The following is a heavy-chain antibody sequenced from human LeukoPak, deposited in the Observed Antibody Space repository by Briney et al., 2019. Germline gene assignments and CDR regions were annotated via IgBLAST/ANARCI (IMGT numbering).Heavy chain of an antibody. Sequence: GGSLRLSCAVSGFIVSSTYMTWVRQAPGKGLEWVSVIHNDGSTYHADSVKGRFTISRDNSKNTLYLQMNSLRIEDTAAYYCASLARDYWGQGTLVTVSS. J-gene: IGHJ4*02. D-gene: IGHD3-3*02. CDR2: IHNDGST. CDR1: GFIVSSTY. V-gene: IGHV3-53*01. CDR3: ASLARDY.